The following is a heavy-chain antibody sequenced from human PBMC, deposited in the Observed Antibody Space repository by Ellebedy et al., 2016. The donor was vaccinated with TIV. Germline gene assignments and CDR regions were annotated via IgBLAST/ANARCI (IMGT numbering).Heavy chain of an antibody. Sequence: ASVKVSCKASGYTFTSYYMHWVRQAPGQGLEWMGIINPSGGSTSYAQKFQGRVTMTRDTSTSTVYMELSSLRSEDTAVYYCARGTGDVSDVVVPAAMWNAFDIWGQGTMVTVSS. V-gene: IGHV1-46*01. J-gene: IGHJ3*02. CDR1: GYTFTSYY. CDR2: INPSGGST. CDR3: ARGTGDVSDVVVPAAMWNAFDI. D-gene: IGHD2-2*01.